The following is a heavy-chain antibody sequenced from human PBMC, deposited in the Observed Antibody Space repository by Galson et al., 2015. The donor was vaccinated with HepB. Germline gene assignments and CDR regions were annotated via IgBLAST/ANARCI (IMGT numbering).Heavy chain of an antibody. V-gene: IGHV1-2*02. CDR3: ARDYYDSSGYYYEDY. CDR1: GYTFTGYY. D-gene: IGHD3-22*01. CDR2: INPNSGGT. J-gene: IGHJ4*02. Sequence: SVKVSCKASGYTFTGYYMHWVRQAPGQGLEWMGWINPNSGGTNYAQKFQGRVTMTRDTSISTAYMELSRLRSDDTAVYYCARDYYDSSGYYYEDYWGQGTLVTVSS.